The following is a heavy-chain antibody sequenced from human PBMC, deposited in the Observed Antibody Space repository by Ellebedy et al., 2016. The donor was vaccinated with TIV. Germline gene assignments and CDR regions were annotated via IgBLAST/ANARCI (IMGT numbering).Heavy chain of an antibody. CDR3: ARVAENRDGYNSESYFDY. CDR2: IYYSGST. Sequence: MPSETLSLTCSVSGASISPYYWSWIRQPPGKGLEYIGYIYYSGSTNYNPSLRSRLTISVDTSKNQFSLKLTSVTAADTAVYYCARVAENRDGYNSESYFDYWGQGTLVTVSS. J-gene: IGHJ4*02. CDR1: GASISPYY. D-gene: IGHD5-24*01. V-gene: IGHV4-59*01.